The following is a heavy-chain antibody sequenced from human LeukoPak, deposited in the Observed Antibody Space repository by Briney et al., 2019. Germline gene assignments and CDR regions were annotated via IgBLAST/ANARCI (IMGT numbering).Heavy chain of an antibody. D-gene: IGHD6-13*01. CDR1: GFTLSSYE. V-gene: IGHV3-48*03. Sequence: GGSLRLSCAASGFTLSSYEMNWVRQAPGKGLEWVSYISSSGSTIYYADSVKGRFTISRDNAKNSLYLQMNSLRAEDTAVYYCARAEYSSSWYGVNWFDPWGQGTLVTVSS. CDR2: ISSSGSTI. J-gene: IGHJ5*02. CDR3: ARAEYSSSWYGVNWFDP.